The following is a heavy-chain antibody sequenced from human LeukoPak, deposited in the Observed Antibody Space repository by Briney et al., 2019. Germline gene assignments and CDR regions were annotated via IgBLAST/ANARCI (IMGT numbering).Heavy chain of an antibody. CDR3: ARGRRKGVRGFWFDP. CDR1: GYTLTGYY. J-gene: IGHJ5*02. CDR2: INPYTGDT. Sequence: ASVKVSCKASGYTLTGYYIHWVRQAPGQGLEWMGWINPYTGDTNSAQKFQGRVTMTRDTSISTAYMELSSLRSEDTAVYYCARGRRKGVRGFWFDPWGQGTLVTVSS. D-gene: IGHD3-10*01. V-gene: IGHV1-2*02.